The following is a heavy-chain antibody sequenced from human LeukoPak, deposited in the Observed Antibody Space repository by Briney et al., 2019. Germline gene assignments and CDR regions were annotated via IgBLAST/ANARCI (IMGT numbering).Heavy chain of an antibody. CDR2: IKSKANNYAT. Sequence: PGGSLRLSCAASGFTFSGSAMYWVRQASGKGLEWVGRIKSKANNYATAYAASVKGRFTISRDDSENTAFLQMTSLKTEDTAVYYCTRRGDGDYGDYWGQGTLVTVSS. J-gene: IGHJ4*02. CDR3: TRRGDGDYGDY. V-gene: IGHV3-73*01. D-gene: IGHD4-17*01. CDR1: GFTFSGSA.